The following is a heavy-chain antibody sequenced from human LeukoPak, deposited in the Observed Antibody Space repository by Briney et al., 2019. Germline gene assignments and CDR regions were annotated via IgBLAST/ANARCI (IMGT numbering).Heavy chain of an antibody. D-gene: IGHD2-15*01. J-gene: IGHJ4*02. V-gene: IGHV3-7*03. CDR1: GFTFSSYW. CDR3: AREYCSGGSCYKGGTDY. CDR2: IKQDGSET. Sequence: GGSLRLSCAASGFTFSSYWMTWVRQAPGKGLEWVANIKQDGSETYYVDSVKDRFTISRDNAKHSLYLQMNSLRAEDTAVYYCAREYCSGGSCYKGGTDYWGQGTLVTVSS.